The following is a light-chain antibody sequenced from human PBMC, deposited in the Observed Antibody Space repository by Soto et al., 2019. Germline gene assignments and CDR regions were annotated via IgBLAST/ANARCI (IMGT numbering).Light chain of an antibody. J-gene: IGLJ1*01. V-gene: IGLV2-14*01. CDR3: SSYTSTSTLYV. Sequence: QSVLTQPASVSGSLGQSITISCTGTGSDVGEYNYVSWYQQHPDKAPKLMIYEVRNRSSGVSNRFSGSKSGNTASLAIAGLQAEDEADYYCSSYTSTSTLYVFGTGTKVTVL. CDR2: EVR. CDR1: GSDVGEYNY.